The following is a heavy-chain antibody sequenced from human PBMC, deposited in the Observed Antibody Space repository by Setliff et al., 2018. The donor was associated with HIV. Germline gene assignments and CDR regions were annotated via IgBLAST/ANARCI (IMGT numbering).Heavy chain of an antibody. J-gene: IGHJ3*01. V-gene: IGHV1-2*06. CDR3: ARPLYWQSSDAFNF. CDR1: GYTFTAYY. CDR2: IIPSSGGT. Sequence: ASVKVSCKASGYTFTAYYINWVRQAPGQGLEWMGRIIPSSGGTNYAQKFQGRVTMTRDTSISTAYMELSRLRSDDTAVYYCARPLYWQSSDAFNFWGQGTMVTVS. D-gene: IGHD2-8*02.